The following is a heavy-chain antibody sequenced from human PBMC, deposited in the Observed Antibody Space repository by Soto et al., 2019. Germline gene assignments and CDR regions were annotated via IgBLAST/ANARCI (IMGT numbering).Heavy chain of an antibody. Sequence: SETLSLTCAVSGGSISSGGYSWSWIRQPPGKGLEWIGYIYHSGSTYYNPSLKSRVTISVDRSKNQFSLKLSSVTAADTAVYYCARGRGYCSGGSCYSAAYYFDYWGQGTLVTVSS. CDR1: GGSISSGGYS. D-gene: IGHD2-15*01. CDR3: ARGRGYCSGGSCYSAAYYFDY. V-gene: IGHV4-30-2*01. CDR2: IYHSGST. J-gene: IGHJ4*02.